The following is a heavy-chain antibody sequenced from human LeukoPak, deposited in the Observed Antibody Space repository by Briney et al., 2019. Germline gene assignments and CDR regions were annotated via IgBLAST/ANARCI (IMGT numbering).Heavy chain of an antibody. V-gene: IGHV3-9*01. Sequence: GGSLRLSCAASGFTFDDYAMHWVRHAPGKGLEWVSGISWNSGSIGYADSVKGRFTISRDNAKNSLYLQMNSLRAEDTALYYCAKGYYDSSGYYGGVGYWGQGTLVTVSS. CDR3: AKGYYDSSGYYGGVGY. CDR1: GFTFDDYA. CDR2: ISWNSGSI. D-gene: IGHD3-22*01. J-gene: IGHJ4*02.